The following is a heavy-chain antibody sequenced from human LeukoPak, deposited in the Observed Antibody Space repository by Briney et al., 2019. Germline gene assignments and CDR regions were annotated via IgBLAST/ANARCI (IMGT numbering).Heavy chain of an antibody. CDR3: TRDNANRAYDY. CDR1: GFTFSDYG. V-gene: IGHV3-33*01. D-gene: IGHD1-14*01. Sequence: GGSLRLSCEVSGFTFSDYGMHWVRQAPGKGLEWVAVVWANGNTKYYADSVKGRFTISRDNSKNTLHLQIDSLRAEDTATYYCTRDNANRAYDYWGQGTLVTVSS. J-gene: IGHJ4*02. CDR2: VWANGNTK.